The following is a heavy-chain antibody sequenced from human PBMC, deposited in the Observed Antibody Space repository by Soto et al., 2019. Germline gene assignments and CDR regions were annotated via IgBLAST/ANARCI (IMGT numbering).Heavy chain of an antibody. CDR3: ASLWEFNYGSGSYSYYYYYYGMDV. J-gene: IGHJ6*02. CDR1: GFTFSSYA. V-gene: IGHV3-23*01. Sequence: GGSLRLSCAASGFTFSSYAMSWVRQAPGKGLEWVSAISGSGGSTYYADSVKGRFTISRDNSKNTLYLQMNSLRAEDTAVYYCASLWEFNYGSGSYSYYYYYYGMDVWGQGTTVTVSS. CDR2: ISGSGGST. D-gene: IGHD3-10*01.